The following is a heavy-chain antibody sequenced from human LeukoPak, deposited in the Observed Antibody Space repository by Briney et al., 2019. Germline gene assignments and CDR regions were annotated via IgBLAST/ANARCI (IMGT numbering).Heavy chain of an antibody. J-gene: IGHJ5*02. Sequence: PSETLSLTCAVSGGSISSGGYSWSWIRQPPGKGLEWIGYIYHSGSTHYNPSLKSRVTISVDRSKNQFSLKLSSVTAADTAVYYCARVVGATTFRWFDPWGQGTLVTVSS. V-gene: IGHV4-30-2*01. CDR2: IYHSGST. CDR1: GGSISSGGYS. D-gene: IGHD1-26*01. CDR3: ARVVGATTFRWFDP.